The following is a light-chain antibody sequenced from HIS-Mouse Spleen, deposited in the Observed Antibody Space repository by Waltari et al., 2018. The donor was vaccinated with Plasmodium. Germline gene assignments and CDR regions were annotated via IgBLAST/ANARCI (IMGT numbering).Light chain of an antibody. V-gene: IGLV3-10*01. J-gene: IGLJ3*02. CDR2: EAS. Sequence: SYELTQPPSVSVSPGQTARITCSGDALPKKYAYWYQQKSGQAPVLVIYEASKLPSGIPERFSGSSSGTMATLTISGAQVEDEADYYCYSTDSSGNHRVFGGGTKLTVL. CDR1: ALPKKY. CDR3: YSTDSSGNHRV.